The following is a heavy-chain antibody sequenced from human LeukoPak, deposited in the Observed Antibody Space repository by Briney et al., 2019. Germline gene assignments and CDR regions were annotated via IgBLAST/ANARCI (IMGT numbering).Heavy chain of an antibody. CDR1: GFTVSSNY. Sequence: PGGSLRLSCAASGFTVSSNYTSWVRQAPGKGLEGVSVIYSGGSTYYADSVKGRFTISRDNSKNTLYLQMNSLRAEDTAVYYCARDAVGAMVGAFDIWGQGTMVTVSS. D-gene: IGHD1-26*01. J-gene: IGHJ3*02. CDR3: ARDAVGAMVGAFDI. V-gene: IGHV3-53*01. CDR2: IYSGGST.